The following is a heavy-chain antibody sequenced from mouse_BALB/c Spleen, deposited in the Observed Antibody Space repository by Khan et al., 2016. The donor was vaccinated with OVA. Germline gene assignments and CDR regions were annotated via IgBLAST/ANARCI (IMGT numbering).Heavy chain of an antibody. CDR1: GYTFTNYW. CDR2: IYPGDGDS. Sequence: QVQLQQSGAELARPGASVKLSCKASGYTFTNYWMQWVRQRPGQGLEWIGAIYPGDGDSTYTQKFKDKATLTADTSSNTAYMELSNVASEDSAFCYCASRGGRRGGFDDWGQGATLSVSS. V-gene: IGHV1-87*01. CDR3: ASRGGRRGGFDD. J-gene: IGHJ2*01.